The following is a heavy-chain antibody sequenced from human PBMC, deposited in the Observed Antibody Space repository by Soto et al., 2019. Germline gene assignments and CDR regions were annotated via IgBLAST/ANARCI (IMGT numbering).Heavy chain of an antibody. D-gene: IGHD2-15*01. CDR1: GASISSYY. CDR3: ARQMFIGGMDV. Sequence: SETLSLTCTFSGASISSYYWSLIRQPPGKGLEWIGYIYYSGSTNYNPSLKSRVTISVDTSKNQFSLRLSSVTAADTAVYHCARQMFIGGMDVWGQGTTVTVSS. V-gene: IGHV4-59*08. J-gene: IGHJ6*02. CDR2: IYYSGST.